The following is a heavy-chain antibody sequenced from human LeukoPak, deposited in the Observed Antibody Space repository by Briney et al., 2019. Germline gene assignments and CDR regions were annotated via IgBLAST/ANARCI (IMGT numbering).Heavy chain of an antibody. CDR1: GFTFDDYA. CDR2: ISWDGGST. Sequence: GGSLRLSCAASGFTFDDYAMHWVRQAPGKGLEWVSLISWDGGSTYYADSVKGRFTISRDNSKNSLYLQMNSLRAEDTALYYCAKSYDYYDSSASFDYWGQGTLVTVSS. CDR3: AKSYDYYDSSASFDY. J-gene: IGHJ4*02. D-gene: IGHD3-22*01. V-gene: IGHV3-43D*03.